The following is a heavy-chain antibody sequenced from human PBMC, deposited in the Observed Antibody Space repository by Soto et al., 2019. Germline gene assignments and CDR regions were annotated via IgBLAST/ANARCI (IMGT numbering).Heavy chain of an antibody. CDR1: GYTFTGYY. J-gene: IGHJ6*02. D-gene: IGHD2-2*01. CDR3: GRDLYQSVFYYXMDV. Sequence: ASVKVSCKASGYTFTGYYMHWVRQAPGQGLEWMGWINPNSGGTNYAQKFQGRVTMTRDTSTSTAYMELSSLRSDDTAVYYCGRDLYQSVFYYXMDVWGQGTTVTVSS. CDR2: INPNSGGT. V-gene: IGHV1-2*02.